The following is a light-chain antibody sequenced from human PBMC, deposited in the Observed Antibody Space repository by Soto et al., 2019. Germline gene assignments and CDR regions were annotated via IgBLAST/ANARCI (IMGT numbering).Light chain of an antibody. CDR1: QSVSHL. Sequence: IVLTHSPRTLSLSAGDRPTLSCRASQSVSHLLAWYQQKPGQAPRLLIHDASRRATGIPPRFSGSGSGTDFTLTISSLEPEDFAIYYCQQRNYWQVTFGQGTRLEI. CDR2: DAS. CDR3: QQRNYWQVT. J-gene: IGKJ5*01. V-gene: IGKV3-11*01.